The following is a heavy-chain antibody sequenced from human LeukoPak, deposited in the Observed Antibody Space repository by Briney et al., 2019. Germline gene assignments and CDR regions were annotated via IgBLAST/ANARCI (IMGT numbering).Heavy chain of an antibody. Sequence: SETLSLTCAVYGGSFSGYYWSWIRQPPGKGLEWIGEINHSGSTNYNPSLKSRVTISVDTSKNQFSLKLSSVTAADTAAYYCARGFSGSWFSNYWGQGTLVTVSS. J-gene: IGHJ4*02. CDR2: INHSGST. CDR1: GGSFSGYY. D-gene: IGHD6-13*01. CDR3: ARGFSGSWFSNY. V-gene: IGHV4-34*01.